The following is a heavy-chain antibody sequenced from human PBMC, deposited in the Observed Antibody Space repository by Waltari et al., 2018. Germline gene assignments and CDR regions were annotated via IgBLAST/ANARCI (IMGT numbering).Heavy chain of an antibody. CDR2: SDTDGMTT. CDR3: GSDLTGVQDF. V-gene: IGHV3-74*01. CDR1: GFTCSSYG. J-gene: IGHJ4*02. D-gene: IGHD2-8*02. Sequence: EVQLVESGGGLVQPGGSLRLSGAASGFTCSSYGMHWVRQAPGKGLVWVSRSDTDGMTTDYADSVKGRFIISRDNARNTLYLQMNSLRAEDTAIYYCGSDLTGVQDFWGPGTLVTVSS.